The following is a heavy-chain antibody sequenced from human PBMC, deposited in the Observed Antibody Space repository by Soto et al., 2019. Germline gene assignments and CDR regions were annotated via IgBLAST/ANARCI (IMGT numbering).Heavy chain of an antibody. CDR2: IKSKTDGGTT. J-gene: IGHJ6*03. CDR1: GFTFSNAW. V-gene: IGHV3-15*01. D-gene: IGHD2-2*02. Sequence: EVQLVESGGGLVKPGGSLRLSCAASGFTFSNAWMSWVRQAPGKGLEWVGRIKSKTDGGTTDYAAPVKGRFTISRDDSKNSLYLKMNSLKTEGTAVYYCTTDGGDIVVVPAAIWNYYYMDVWGKGTTVTVSS. CDR3: TTDGGDIVVVPAAIWNYYYMDV.